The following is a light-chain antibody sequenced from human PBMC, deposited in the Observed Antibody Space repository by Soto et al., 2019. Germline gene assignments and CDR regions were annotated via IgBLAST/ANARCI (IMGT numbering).Light chain of an antibody. J-gene: IGKJ1*01. CDR1: QAISDW. CDR3: QQYHTYST. CDR2: DVS. V-gene: IGKV1-5*01. Sequence: DIQMTHSPSTLSASVGDRVSITCRASQAISDWLAWYQQKPGQVPELLIFDVSTLESGVPSRFSGSRSGTEFTLTISSLQPDDFATYFCQQYHTYSTFGQGTKV.